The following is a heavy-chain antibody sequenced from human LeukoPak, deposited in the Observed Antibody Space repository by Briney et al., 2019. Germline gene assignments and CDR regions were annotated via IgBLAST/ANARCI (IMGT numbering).Heavy chain of an antibody. CDR2: ISSSSSTI. V-gene: IGHV3-48*01. Sequence: GGSLRLSCAASGFTFSSYSMNWVRQAPGKGLEWVSYISSSSSTIYYADSVKGRFTISRDNAKNSLYLQMSSLRAEDTAMYYCARAGYYDVFTGYFDWGQGTLVTVSS. J-gene: IGHJ4*02. CDR3: ARAGYYDVFTGYFD. CDR1: GFTFSSYS. D-gene: IGHD3-9*01.